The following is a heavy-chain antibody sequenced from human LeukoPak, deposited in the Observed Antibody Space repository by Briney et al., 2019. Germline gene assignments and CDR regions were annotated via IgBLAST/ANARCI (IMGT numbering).Heavy chain of an antibody. Sequence: SGPALVKPTQTLTLTCTFSGFSLSSGGVGVGWIRQPPGKAREWLAHIYYDDDKRYSPSLKTRLTIRKDTSKNQVVLTMTNMDPVDTGTYYCARIGFASGSYHFDHWGQGTLVTVSS. CDR1: GFSLSSGGVG. D-gene: IGHD3-10*01. CDR2: IYYDDDK. V-gene: IGHV2-5*02. CDR3: ARIGFASGSYHFDH. J-gene: IGHJ4*02.